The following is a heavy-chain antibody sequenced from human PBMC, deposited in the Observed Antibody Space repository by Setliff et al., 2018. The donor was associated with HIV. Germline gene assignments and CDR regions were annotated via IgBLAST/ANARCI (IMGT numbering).Heavy chain of an antibody. J-gene: IGHJ1*01. CDR3: ATIRAYYYDSSGQEYFQY. Sequence: ASVKVSCKASGYTLTSNYMHWVRQAPGKGLEWMGGFDPEDGETIYAQKFQGRVTMTEDTSTDTAYMELSSLRSEDTAMYYCATIRAYYYDSSGQEYFQYWGHGTLVTVSS. D-gene: IGHD3-22*01. CDR1: GYTLTSNY. CDR2: FDPEDGET. V-gene: IGHV1-24*01.